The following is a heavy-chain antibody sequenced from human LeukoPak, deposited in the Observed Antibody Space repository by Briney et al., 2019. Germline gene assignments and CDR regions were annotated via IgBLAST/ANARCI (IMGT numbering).Heavy chain of an antibody. CDR2: IYPSDSDI. CDR1: GSIFTSYW. J-gene: IGHJ4*02. CDR3: ARLNGPATGDY. D-gene: IGHD1-1*01. Sequence: GASLQISCQGSGSIFTSYWIGWVRQLPGKGLEWMGIIYPSDSDIRYSPSFQGQVTISADKSISTAYLQWNSLKASDTAMYYCARLNGPATGDYWGQGTLVTVSS. V-gene: IGHV5-51*01.